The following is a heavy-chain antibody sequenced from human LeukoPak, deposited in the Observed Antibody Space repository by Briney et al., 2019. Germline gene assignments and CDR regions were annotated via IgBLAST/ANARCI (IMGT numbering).Heavy chain of an antibody. Sequence: SETLSLTCAVYGGSFSGYYWSWIRQPPGKGLEWIGEINHSGSTNYNPSLKSRVTISVDTSKNQFSLKLSSVTAADTAVYHCARGYDDYGDYGNYKGDYYYMDVWGKGTTVTVSS. D-gene: IGHD4-17*01. CDR2: INHSGST. J-gene: IGHJ6*03. CDR3: ARGYDDYGDYGNYKGDYYYMDV. V-gene: IGHV4-34*01. CDR1: GGSFSGYY.